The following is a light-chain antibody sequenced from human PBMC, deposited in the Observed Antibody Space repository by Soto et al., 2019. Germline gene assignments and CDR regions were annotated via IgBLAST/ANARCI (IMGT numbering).Light chain of an antibody. CDR1: ERISHS. Sequence: DIVLTQSPATLSLSPGNRVTLSCRANERISHSLAWYQQKPGQAPRILIYDASFRATGIPERFSGSGSGTDFTLSISSLEPEDFAVYYCQQRINWPQTFGQGTRLEIK. J-gene: IGKJ5*01. V-gene: IGKV3-11*01. CDR2: DAS. CDR3: QQRINWPQT.